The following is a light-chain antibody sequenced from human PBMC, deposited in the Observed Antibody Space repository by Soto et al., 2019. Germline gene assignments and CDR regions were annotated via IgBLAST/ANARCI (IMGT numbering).Light chain of an antibody. J-gene: IGKJ2*01. CDR2: DAS. CDR1: QSFGSSY. V-gene: IGKV3-20*01. CDR3: QQYGDSPLT. Sequence: ETVLTQSPGTLSLSPGERATLSCRASQSFGSSYLAWYQQKPGQAPRLLNYDASSRATGMPDRFSGSGSGTDFTLTISRLEAEDFAVYYCQQYGDSPLTFGQGTRLDIK.